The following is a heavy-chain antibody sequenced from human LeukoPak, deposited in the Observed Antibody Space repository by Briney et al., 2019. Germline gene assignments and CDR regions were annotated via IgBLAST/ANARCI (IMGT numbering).Heavy chain of an antibody. Sequence: GGSLRLSCAASGFIVSSYWMHWVRQAPGKGLVWVSRIDDDGSATAYADSVKGRFIISRDDAKNTVYLQMNSLRAEDTAVYYCARGYRWIVATIGDYWGQGTLVTVSS. J-gene: IGHJ4*02. CDR3: ARGYRWIVATIGDY. CDR2: IDDDGSAT. CDR1: GFIVSSYW. D-gene: IGHD5-12*01. V-gene: IGHV3-74*01.